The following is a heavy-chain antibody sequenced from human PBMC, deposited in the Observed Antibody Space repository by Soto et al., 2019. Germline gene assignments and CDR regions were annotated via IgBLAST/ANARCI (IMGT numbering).Heavy chain of an antibody. CDR2: IYSGETT. CDR1: GLPFDSFA. V-gene: IGHV3-23*01. D-gene: IGHD2-21*02. CDR3: TRDGRGLGRLSLFEY. Sequence: GSIRLSCAASGLPFDSFAMNSVRQTPGKGLEWVASIYSGETTYYADSVRGRFTISSDKSKNTLYFQLSSLRIEDTAVYYCTRDGRGLGRLSLFEYWGQGVLVTVSS. J-gene: IGHJ4*02.